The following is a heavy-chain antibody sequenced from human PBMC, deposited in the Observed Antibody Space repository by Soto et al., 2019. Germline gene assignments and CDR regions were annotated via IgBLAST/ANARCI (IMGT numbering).Heavy chain of an antibody. J-gene: IGHJ4*02. V-gene: IGHV3-21*04. Sequence: GGSLRLSCAASGFTFSSYSMNWVRQAPGKGLEWVSAISSSSSYTYYADSVKGRFTISRDNSKNTLYLQMNSLRAEDTAVYYCAKDSGGWYVYWGQGTLVTVSS. CDR1: GFTFSSYS. CDR2: ISSSSSYT. D-gene: IGHD6-19*01. CDR3: AKDSGGWYVY.